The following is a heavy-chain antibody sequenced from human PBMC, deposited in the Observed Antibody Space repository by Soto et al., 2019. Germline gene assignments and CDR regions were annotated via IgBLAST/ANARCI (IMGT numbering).Heavy chain of an antibody. V-gene: IGHV1-69*01. CDR2: IIPIFGTA. D-gene: IGHD3-9*01. CDR3: ARTWYYILWGIDV. CDR1: GGTFSSYA. J-gene: IGHJ6*02. Sequence: QVQLVQSGAEVKKPGSSVKVSCKASGGTFSSYAISWVRQAPGQGLEWMGGIIPIFGTANYAQKFQGRVTITADEPTSTHYVERGSLTYDDTAVYYCARTWYYILWGIDVWVECTTL.